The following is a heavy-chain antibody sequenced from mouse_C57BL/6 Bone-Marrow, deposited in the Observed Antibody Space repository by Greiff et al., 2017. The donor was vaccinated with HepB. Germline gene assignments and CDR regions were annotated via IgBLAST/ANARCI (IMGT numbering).Heavy chain of an antibody. Sequence: VKLVESGPELVKPGASVKISCKASGYAFSSSWMNWVKQRPGKGLEWIGRIYPGDGDTNYNGKFKGKATLTADKSSSTAYMQLSSLTSEDSAVYFCARGDVWYQGYYAMDYWGQGTSVTVSS. V-gene: IGHV1-82*01. J-gene: IGHJ4*01. CDR1: GYAFSSSW. D-gene: IGHD2-10*02. CDR3: ARGDVWYQGYYAMDY. CDR2: IYPGDGDT.